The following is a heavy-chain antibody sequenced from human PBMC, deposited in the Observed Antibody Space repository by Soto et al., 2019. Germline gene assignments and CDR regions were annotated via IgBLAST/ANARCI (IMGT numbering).Heavy chain of an antibody. CDR3: AKENGFQFVNFGASGFDY. CDR1: GFRFSSKA. V-gene: IGHV3-23*01. D-gene: IGHD6-6*01. Sequence: EVQLLESGGGLVQPGGSLRLSCAASGFRFSSKAMSWVRQAPGKGREWVSIISGSGSSTYYTDSLKGRFTISRDNSKKMVYLEMNYLRAEDTAVYYCAKENGFQFVNFGASGFDYWGQGSLVSVSS. J-gene: IGHJ4*02. CDR2: ISGSGSST.